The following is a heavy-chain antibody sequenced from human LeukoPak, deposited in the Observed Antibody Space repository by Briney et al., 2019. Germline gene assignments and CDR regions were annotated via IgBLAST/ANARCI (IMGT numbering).Heavy chain of an antibody. CDR3: ARESVSYSRSWYFDY. D-gene: IGHD6-13*01. V-gene: IGHV4-34*01. CDR1: GGSFSGYY. CDR2: INHSGST. J-gene: IGHJ4*02. Sequence: SETLSLTCAVYGGSFSGYYWSWIRQPPGKGLEWIGEINHSGSTNYNPSLKSRVTISVDTSKNQFSLKLSSVTAADTAVYYCARESVSYSRSWYFDYWGQGTLVTVSS.